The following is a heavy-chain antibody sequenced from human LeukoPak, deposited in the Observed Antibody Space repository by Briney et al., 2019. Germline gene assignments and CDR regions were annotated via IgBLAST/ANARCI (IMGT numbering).Heavy chain of an antibody. Sequence: QLGRSLRLSCAASGFTFSSYAMHWVRQAPGKGLEWVAVISYDGSNKYYADSVKGRFTISRDNSKNTLYLQMNSLRAEDTAVYYCAGGERWLQLLGYWGQGALVTVSS. CDR1: GFTFSSYA. CDR3: AGGERWLQLLGY. J-gene: IGHJ4*02. CDR2: ISYDGSNK. D-gene: IGHD5-24*01. V-gene: IGHV3-30*14.